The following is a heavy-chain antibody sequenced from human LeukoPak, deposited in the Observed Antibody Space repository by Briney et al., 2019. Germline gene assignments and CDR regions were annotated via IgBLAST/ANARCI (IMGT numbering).Heavy chain of an antibody. CDR2: ISYDGSNK. Sequence: GGSLRLSCAASGFTFSSYAMHWVRQAPGKGLEWVAVISYDGSNKYYADSVKGRFTISRDNSKNTLYLQMNSLRAEDTAVYYCARDTYYYDSSGYYYIDYWGQGTLVTVSS. V-gene: IGHV3-30-3*01. D-gene: IGHD3-22*01. J-gene: IGHJ4*02. CDR1: GFTFSSYA. CDR3: ARDTYYYDSSGYYYIDY.